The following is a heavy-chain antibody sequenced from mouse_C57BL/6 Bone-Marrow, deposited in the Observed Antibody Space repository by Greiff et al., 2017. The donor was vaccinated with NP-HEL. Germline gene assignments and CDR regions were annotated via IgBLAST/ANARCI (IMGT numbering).Heavy chain of an antibody. D-gene: IGHD2-10*02. V-gene: IGHV1-15*01. CDR2: IDPETGGT. J-gene: IGHJ4*01. CDR1: GYTFTDYE. Sequence: QVQLQQSGAELVRPGASVTLSCKASGYTFTDYEMHWVKQTPVHGLEWIGAIDPETGGTAYNQKFKGKAILTADKSSSTAYMELRSLTSEDSAVYYCTRGYGNYELMDYWGQGTSVTVSS. CDR3: TRGYGNYELMDY.